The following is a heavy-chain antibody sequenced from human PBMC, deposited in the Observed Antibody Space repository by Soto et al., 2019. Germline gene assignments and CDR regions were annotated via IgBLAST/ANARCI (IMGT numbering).Heavy chain of an antibody. CDR1: GGTFSTYP. Sequence: QMQLVQSGAEVKKPGSSVKVSCKVSGGTFSTYPINWVRQAPGQGLEFMGGIIPKFGTTNYAQKFRGTVTITADESTSTAYMELNNLRSEDTAVYYCARGASNSTGWYLWFDPWGQGTLVTVSS. J-gene: IGHJ5*02. CDR3: ARGASNSTGWYLWFDP. V-gene: IGHV1-69*01. CDR2: IIPKFGTT. D-gene: IGHD6-19*01.